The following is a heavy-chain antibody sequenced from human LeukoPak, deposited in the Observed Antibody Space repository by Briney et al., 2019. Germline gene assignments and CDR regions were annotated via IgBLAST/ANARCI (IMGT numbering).Heavy chain of an antibody. CDR2: IYSGGST. Sequence: GGSLRLSCAASGFTVSSNYMSWVRPARGKGLEWGSVIYSGGSTYYADSLEGRFTISRDNSKNTLYLQMNRLRAEDTGVYYCARGVPRDYWGQGTLVTVSS. J-gene: IGHJ4*02. CDR1: GFTVSSNY. CDR3: ARGVPRDY. V-gene: IGHV3-53*01. D-gene: IGHD2-2*01.